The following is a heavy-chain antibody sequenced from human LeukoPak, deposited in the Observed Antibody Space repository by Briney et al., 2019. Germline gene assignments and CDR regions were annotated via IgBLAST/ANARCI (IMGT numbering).Heavy chain of an antibody. D-gene: IGHD2-8*01. Sequence: GGSLRLSCATTGFIFNNHGMHWVRQAPGKGLEWVALMPYDGSDKYYADSVKGRFTISRDNSKNTLYLQMNSLRVEDTAIYYCAKDNGDIVLMVYATPDYWGQGTLVTVSS. CDR3: AKDNGDIVLMVYATPDY. J-gene: IGHJ4*02. V-gene: IGHV3-30*02. CDR1: GFIFNNHG. CDR2: MPYDGSDK.